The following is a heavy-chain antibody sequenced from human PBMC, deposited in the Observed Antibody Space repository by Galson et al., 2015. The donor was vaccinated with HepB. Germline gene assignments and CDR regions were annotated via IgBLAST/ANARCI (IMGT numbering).Heavy chain of an antibody. D-gene: IGHD7-27*01. V-gene: IGHV3-21*01. CDR1: GFTFSSYS. CDR2: ISSSSSYI. Sequence: SLRLSCAASGFTFSSYSMNWVRQAPGKGLEWVSSISSSSSYIYYADSVKGRFTISRDNSKNTLYLQMNSLRAEDTAVYYCARGKENWGSVAFDYWGQGTLVTVSS. CDR3: ARGKENWGSVAFDY. J-gene: IGHJ4*02.